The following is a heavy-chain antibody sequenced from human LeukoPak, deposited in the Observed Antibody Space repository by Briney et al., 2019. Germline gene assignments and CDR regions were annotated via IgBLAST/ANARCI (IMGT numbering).Heavy chain of an antibody. CDR3: ARDRAWGLDY. V-gene: IGHV3-53*01. Sequence: GGSLRLSCAASGFTVSSNYMSWVRQAPGKGLEWVSVIYSGGSTYYADSVKGRFTISRDNAKNSLYLQMNSLRAEDTAVYYCARDRAWGLDYWGQGTLVTVSS. CDR2: IYSGGST. CDR1: GFTVSSNY. J-gene: IGHJ4*02. D-gene: IGHD3-16*01.